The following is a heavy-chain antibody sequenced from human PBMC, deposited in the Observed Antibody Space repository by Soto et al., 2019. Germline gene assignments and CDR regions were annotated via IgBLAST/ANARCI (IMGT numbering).Heavy chain of an antibody. J-gene: IGHJ4*02. CDR3: ARVPNYYDSSGNIFDY. CDR2: IYHTGST. V-gene: IGHV4-30-4*01. Sequence: SETLSLTCTVSGCSMSRGDYYWSWIRQPPGKGLEWIGFIYHTGSTYYSPSLKNRVAISVDTSKNQFSLKLSSVTAADTAVYYCARVPNYYDSSGNIFDYWGQGTLVTVSS. D-gene: IGHD3-22*01. CDR1: GCSMSRGDYY.